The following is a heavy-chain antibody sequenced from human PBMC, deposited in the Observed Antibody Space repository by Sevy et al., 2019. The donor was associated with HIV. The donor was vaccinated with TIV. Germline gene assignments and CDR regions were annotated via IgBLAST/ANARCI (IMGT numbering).Heavy chain of an antibody. CDR2: INPNSGGT. Sequence: ASLKVSCKASGYTFTGYYMHWVRQAPGQGLEWMGWINPNSGGTNYAQKFQGRVTMTRDTSISTAYMELSRLRSDDTAVYYCASQGLYYDILTGYYSGNWFDPWGQGTLVTVSS. CDR3: ASQGLYYDILTGYYSGNWFDP. V-gene: IGHV1-2*02. J-gene: IGHJ5*02. D-gene: IGHD3-9*01. CDR1: GYTFTGYY.